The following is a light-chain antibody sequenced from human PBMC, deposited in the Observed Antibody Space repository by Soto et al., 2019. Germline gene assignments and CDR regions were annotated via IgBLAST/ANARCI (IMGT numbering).Light chain of an antibody. CDR2: GAS. CDR3: QQYYNWPRT. CDR1: QYVSNK. J-gene: IGKJ5*01. V-gene: IGKV3-15*01. Sequence: EIVMTQSPATLSVSPGETATLSCRASQYVSNKVAWYQQKPGQAPSLLILGASTRATGVPARFSGSGSGTEFTLTINSLQAEDCAVYYCQQYYNWPRTFGQGTRLEIK.